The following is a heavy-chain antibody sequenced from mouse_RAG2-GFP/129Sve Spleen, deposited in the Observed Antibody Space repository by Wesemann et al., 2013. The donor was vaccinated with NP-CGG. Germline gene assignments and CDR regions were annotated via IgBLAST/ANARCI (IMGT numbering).Heavy chain of an antibody. CDR2: IYPGNSDT. CDR1: GYSFTSYW. CDR3: TRLRLRDAMDY. V-gene: IGHV1-5*01. Sequence: EVQLQQSGTVLARPGASVKMSCKASGYSFTSYWMHWVKQRPGQGLEWIGAIYPGNSDTSYNQKFKGKAKLTAVTSASTAYMELSSLTNEDSAVYYCTRLRLRDAMDYWGQGTSVTVSS. D-gene: IGHD2-4*01. J-gene: IGHJ4*01.